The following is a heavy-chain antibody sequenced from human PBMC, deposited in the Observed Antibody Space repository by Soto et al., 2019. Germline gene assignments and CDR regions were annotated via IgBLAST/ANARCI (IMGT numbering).Heavy chain of an antibody. J-gene: IGHJ3*02. CDR3: AKGGGYGAPDAFDS. V-gene: IGHV3-30*18. Sequence: QVQLVESGGGVVQPGRSLRLSCAASGFTFSDYGMHWVRQAPGKGLEWLALVSFSGKNEYYADSVKGRLTISRDNVKSADFLQLNSLRTEDTALYYCAKGGGYGAPDAFDSWGQGTRVIVSS. CDR2: VSFSGKNE. CDR1: GFTFSDYG. D-gene: IGHD4-17*01.